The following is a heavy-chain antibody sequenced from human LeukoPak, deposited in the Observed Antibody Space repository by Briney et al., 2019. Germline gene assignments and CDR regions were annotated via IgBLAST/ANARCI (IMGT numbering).Heavy chain of an antibody. CDR2: IYYSGST. J-gene: IGHJ4*02. Sequence: SETLSLTGTVSGGSISSYYWSWIRRPPGTGLEWIGYIYYSGSTNYNPSLKSRVTISVDTSKNQFSLKLSSVTAADTAVYYCARSVRDDILTGFDYWGQGTLVTVSS. CDR3: ARSVRDDILTGFDY. D-gene: IGHD3-9*01. CDR1: GGSISSYY. V-gene: IGHV4-59*01.